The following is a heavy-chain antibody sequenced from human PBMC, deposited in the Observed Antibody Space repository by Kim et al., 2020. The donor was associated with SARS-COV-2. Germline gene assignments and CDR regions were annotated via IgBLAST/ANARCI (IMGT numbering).Heavy chain of an antibody. V-gene: IGHV1-24*01. D-gene: IGHD1-20*01. CDR3: ATAVYNWHPYFEY. J-gene: IGHJ4*02. Sequence: YAQKFQGRVTMTQEKSTDTAYMVLSSLRSEDTAVYYCATAVYNWHPYFEYWGQGTLVTVST.